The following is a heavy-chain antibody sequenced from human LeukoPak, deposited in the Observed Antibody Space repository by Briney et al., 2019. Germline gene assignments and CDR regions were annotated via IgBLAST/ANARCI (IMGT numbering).Heavy chain of an antibody. V-gene: IGHV1-2*02. CDR1: GHTFTGYY. CDR3: AMGNGEVSHNYYYMDV. D-gene: IGHD3-16*01. CDR2: INPNSGGT. Sequence: GASVKVSCKASGHTFTGYYMHWVRQAPGQGLEWMGWINPNSGGTNYAQKFQGRVTMTRDTSISTAYMELSRLRSDDTAVYYCAMGNGEVSHNYYYMDVWGKGTTVTVSS. J-gene: IGHJ6*03.